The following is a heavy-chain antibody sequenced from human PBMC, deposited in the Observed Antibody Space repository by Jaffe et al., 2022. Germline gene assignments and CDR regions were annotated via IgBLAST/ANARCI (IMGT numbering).Heavy chain of an antibody. V-gene: IGHV1-69*01. CDR3: ARSFRLDTFGGVNTFDY. Sequence: QVQLVQSGAEVKKPGSSVKVSCKASGGTFSSYAISWVRQAPGQGLEWMGGIIPIFGTANYAQKFQGRVTITADESTSTAYMELSSLRSEDTAVYYCARSFRLDTFGGVNTFDYWGQGTLVTVSS. CDR1: GGTFSSYA. J-gene: IGHJ4*02. CDR2: IIPIFGTA. D-gene: IGHD3-16*01.